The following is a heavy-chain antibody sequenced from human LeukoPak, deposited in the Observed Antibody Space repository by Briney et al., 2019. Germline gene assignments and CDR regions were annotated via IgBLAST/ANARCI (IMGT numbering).Heavy chain of an antibody. CDR3: AKASWAGVTTTHFDY. V-gene: IGHV3-53*05. CDR2: LYSGGTT. Sequence: GGSLRLSCAASGFSVSSNYMSWVRQAPGKGLEWVSVLYSGGTTYYADSVKGRFTVSRDNSLNTLHLQMNSLETEDTAVYYCAKASWAGVTTTHFDYWAQGTLVTVSS. D-gene: IGHD3-10*01. CDR1: GFSVSSNY. J-gene: IGHJ4*02.